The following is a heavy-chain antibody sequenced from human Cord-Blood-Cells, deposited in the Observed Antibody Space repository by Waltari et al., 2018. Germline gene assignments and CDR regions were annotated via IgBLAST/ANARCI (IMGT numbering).Heavy chain of an antibody. V-gene: IGHV4-39*01. J-gene: IGHJ2*01. CDR2: SYYSGTP. Sequence: QLQLQESGPGLVKPSETLSLTCTVSGGSISSSSYYWGWIRQPPGKGLAWIASSYYSGTPYYTPSLTSRVTISVDTSKNQFSLQLCSVTAADTAVYYCARNVVYDFWSGYWYFDLWGRGTLVTVSS. D-gene: IGHD3-3*01. CDR3: ARNVVYDFWSGYWYFDL. CDR1: GGSISSSSYY.